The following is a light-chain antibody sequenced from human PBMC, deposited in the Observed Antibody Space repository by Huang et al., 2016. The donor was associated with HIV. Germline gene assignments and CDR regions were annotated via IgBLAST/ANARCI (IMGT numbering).Light chain of an antibody. CDR1: QSFRSY. CDR2: DAS. CDR3: QQRGNWPLT. J-gene: IGKJ4*01. V-gene: IGKV3-11*01. Sequence: EIVLIQSPATLSLSPGERATLSCRASQSFRSYLAWYQQKPGQAPRLLIYDASTWATGIPGRFNDSGSVTDFTLTISSLESEDFAIYYCQQRGNWPLTFGGGTKVEIK.